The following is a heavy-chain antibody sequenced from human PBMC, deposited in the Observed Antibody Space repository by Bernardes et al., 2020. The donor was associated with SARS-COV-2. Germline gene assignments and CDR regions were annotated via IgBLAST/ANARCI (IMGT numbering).Heavy chain of an antibody. J-gene: IGHJ4*02. CDR2: ISVYNGYT. CDR1: GYIFTAYG. V-gene: IGHV1-18*04. CDR3: ARTSGDPVFDY. D-gene: IGHD5-12*01. Sequence: APSKDFCKASGYIFTAYGVSWVRQAPGQGLEWMGWISVYNGYTNYAQKLQGRVIMTTDTSTGTAYMELGSLRSDDTAIYYCARTSGDPVFDYWGQGSLVTVSS.